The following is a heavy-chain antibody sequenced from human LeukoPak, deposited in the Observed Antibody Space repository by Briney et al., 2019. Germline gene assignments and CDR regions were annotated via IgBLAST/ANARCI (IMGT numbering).Heavy chain of an antibody. Sequence: SQTLSLTCTVSGGSISSGDYYWSWIRQPPGKGLEWIGYIYYSGSTYYNPSLKSRVTISVDTSKNQFSLKLSSVTAADTAVYYCARGISSNDHTSWWFDPWGQGTLVTVSS. J-gene: IGHJ5*02. CDR2: IYYSGST. CDR1: GGSISSGDYY. V-gene: IGHV4-30-4*08. CDR3: ARGISSNDHTSWWFDP. D-gene: IGHD1-14*01.